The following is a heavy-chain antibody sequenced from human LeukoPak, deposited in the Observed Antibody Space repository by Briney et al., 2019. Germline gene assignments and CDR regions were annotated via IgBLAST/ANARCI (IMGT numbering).Heavy chain of an antibody. J-gene: IGHJ4*02. CDR1: GFTFSNYG. CDR2: IYSGGNT. CDR3: ARSICSSTSCPIPSSDY. D-gene: IGHD2-2*01. Sequence: QTGGSLRLSCAASGFTFSNYGMSWVRQAPGKGLEWVSVIYSGGNTDYADSVKGRFTMSRDNSKNTLYLEMTSLRGEDTAVYYCARSICSSTSCPIPSSDYWGQGTLVTVSS. V-gene: IGHV3-53*01.